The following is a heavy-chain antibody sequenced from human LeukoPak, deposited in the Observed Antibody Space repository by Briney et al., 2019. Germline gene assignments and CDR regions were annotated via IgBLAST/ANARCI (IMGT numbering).Heavy chain of an antibody. V-gene: IGHV1-2*02. J-gene: IGHJ4*02. CDR2: INPQRGST. Sequence: ASVKASCKTSGYTFTDHYIHWIRQTPRGGLEWLGWINPQRGSTDSSQKFQGRLTMTRDTSINTAYMELFSLTSDDTAIYYCARSTLIMIRGVVDYWGQGSLVAVSS. CDR3: ARSTLIMIRGVVDY. D-gene: IGHD3-10*01. CDR1: GYTFTDHY.